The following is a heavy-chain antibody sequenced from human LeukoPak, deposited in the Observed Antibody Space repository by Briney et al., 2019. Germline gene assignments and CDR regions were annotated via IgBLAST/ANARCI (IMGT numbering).Heavy chain of an antibody. CDR1: GDSVSSSIAA. CDR2: KYYRSKWYN. V-gene: IGHV6-1*01. Sequence: SQTLSLTCALPGDSVSSSIAASTCIRQSPSRRLEWLGRKYYRSKWYNDYAESLKSRITINPDTSKNQFSLHLNSVTPEDTAVYFCSRARSLGYCSSTSCYVSDAFDIWGQGTMVTVSS. J-gene: IGHJ3*02. CDR3: SRARSLGYCSSTSCYVSDAFDI. D-gene: IGHD2-2*01.